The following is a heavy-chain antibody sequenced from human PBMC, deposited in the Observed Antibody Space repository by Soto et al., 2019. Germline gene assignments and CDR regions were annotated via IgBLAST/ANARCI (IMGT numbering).Heavy chain of an antibody. V-gene: IGHV2-5*02. D-gene: IGHD2-2*01. CDR3: ALAHIVVVPAATGNWFDP. J-gene: IGHJ5*02. CDR2: IYWDDDK. Sequence: QITLKESGPTLVKPTQTLTLTCTFSGFSLSTSGVGVGWIRQPPGKALEWLALIYWDDDKRYSPSLKSRLTITKDTSKNQVALTMTNMDPVDTATYYCALAHIVVVPAATGNWFDPWGQGTLVTVSS. CDR1: GFSLSTSGVG.